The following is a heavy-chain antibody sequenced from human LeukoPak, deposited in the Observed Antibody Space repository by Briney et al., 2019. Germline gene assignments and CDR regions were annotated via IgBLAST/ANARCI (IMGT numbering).Heavy chain of an antibody. CDR3: AKANHLWFGELSEFDY. V-gene: IGHV3-33*06. CDR2: IWYDGSNK. CDR1: GFTFSSYG. Sequence: GRSLRLSCAASGFTFSSYGMHWVRQAPGKGLEWVAVIWYDGSNKYYADSVKGRFTISRDNPKNTLYLQMNSLRAEDTAVYYCAKANHLWFGELSEFDYWGQGTLVTVSS. J-gene: IGHJ4*02. D-gene: IGHD3-10*01.